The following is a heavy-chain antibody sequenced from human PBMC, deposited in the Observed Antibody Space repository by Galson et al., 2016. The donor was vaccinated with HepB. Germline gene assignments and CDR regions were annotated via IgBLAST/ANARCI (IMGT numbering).Heavy chain of an antibody. V-gene: IGHV3-74*01. D-gene: IGHD7-27*01. Sequence: SLRLSCAASGFTFSSYWMHWVRQAPGKGLVWVSRVNSDASSASYADSVKGRLTISRDNAKNTLYLQMNSLRVEDTAMCYCARGINWGIDSWGQGTLVTVSS. J-gene: IGHJ4*02. CDR1: GFTFSSYW. CDR3: ARGINWGIDS. CDR2: VNSDASSA.